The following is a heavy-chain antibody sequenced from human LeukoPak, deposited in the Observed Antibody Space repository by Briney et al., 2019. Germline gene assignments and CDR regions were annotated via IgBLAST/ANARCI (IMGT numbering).Heavy chain of an antibody. CDR1: GFTFSRYS. V-gene: IGHV3-21*01. Sequence: GGSLRLSCAASGFTFSRYSMNWVRQAPGKGLEWVSSISISSNYIYYGDSVKGRFTISRDNARNSLYLQMNSLRAEDTAVYYCARGSRLGVVGRDAFDIWGQGTMVTVSS. CDR2: ISISSNYI. D-gene: IGHD3-3*01. J-gene: IGHJ3*02. CDR3: ARGSRLGVVGRDAFDI.